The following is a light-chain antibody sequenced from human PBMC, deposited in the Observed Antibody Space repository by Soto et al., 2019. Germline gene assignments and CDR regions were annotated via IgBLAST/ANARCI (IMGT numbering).Light chain of an antibody. J-gene: IGKJ5*01. CDR2: DAS. V-gene: IGKV1-5*01. Sequence: DIQMTQSPSTVSASVGDGVTITCGASQSISTWLAWYQQKPGKAPNLLIYDASTLESGGPSGFSGSGSGTEFTLTISSLQPDDSATYYCQQYNSYPYTFGQGTRREIK. CDR3: QQYNSYPYT. CDR1: QSISTW.